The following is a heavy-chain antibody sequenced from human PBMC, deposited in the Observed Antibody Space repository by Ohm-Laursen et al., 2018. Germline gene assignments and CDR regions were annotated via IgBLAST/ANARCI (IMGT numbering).Heavy chain of an antibody. J-gene: IGHJ5*02. Sequence: SDILSLTCAVYGGSFSGYYWSWIRQPPGKGLEWIGEINHSGSTNYNPSLKSRVTISVDTSKNQFSLKLSSVTAADTAVYYCARLTYDSSGYYLGWFDPWGQGTLVTVSS. CDR2: INHSGST. D-gene: IGHD3-22*01. CDR1: GGSFSGYY. V-gene: IGHV4-34*01. CDR3: ARLTYDSSGYYLGWFDP.